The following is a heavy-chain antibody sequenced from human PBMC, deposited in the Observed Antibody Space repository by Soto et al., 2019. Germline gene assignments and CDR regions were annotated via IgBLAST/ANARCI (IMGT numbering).Heavy chain of an antibody. D-gene: IGHD2-15*01. J-gene: IGHJ4*02. CDR3: ASSGGLDRDFNY. Sequence: QVQLVQSGAEVKKPGSSVKVSCKASGGTFSSDSFSWVRQAPGQGLEWMGGIIPMFDTPIYAQKFQDRVTITAAEFTSKAYMELSSLRSGDSAVYYCASSGGLDRDFNYWGQGSLVTVSS. CDR2: IIPMFDTP. CDR1: GGTFSSDS. V-gene: IGHV1-69*12.